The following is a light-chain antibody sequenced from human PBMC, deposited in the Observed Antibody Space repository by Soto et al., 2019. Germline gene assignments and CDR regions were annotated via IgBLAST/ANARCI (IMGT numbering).Light chain of an antibody. Sequence: DIVMTQTPLSSPVTLGQPASISCRSSQSLLDSDGDTYLSWLQQRPGQPPRLLIYKTSSRFSGVTDRFSGSGAGTDFTLTISRVEVEDGGVYYCMQATQFPHTFGQGTKLEI. V-gene: IGKV2-24*01. CDR1: QSLLDSDGDTY. CDR2: KTS. J-gene: IGKJ2*01. CDR3: MQATQFPHT.